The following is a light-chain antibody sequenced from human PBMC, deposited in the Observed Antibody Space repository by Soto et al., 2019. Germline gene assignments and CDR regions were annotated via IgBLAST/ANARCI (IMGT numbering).Light chain of an antibody. Sequence: DIVMTQSPDFLAVSLGERATITCKSSQNVLYRSSNKSYLAWYQQRPGQPPRLLLYWASTRESGVPDRFVGSGSETDFTLTISRLQPEDFATYYCLQLYNFSWTFGQGTKVEIK. J-gene: IGKJ1*01. CDR1: QNVLYRSSNKSY. CDR3: LQLYNFSWT. V-gene: IGKV4-1*01. CDR2: WAS.